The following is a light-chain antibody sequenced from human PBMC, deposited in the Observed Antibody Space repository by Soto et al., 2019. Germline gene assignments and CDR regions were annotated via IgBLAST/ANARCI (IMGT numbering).Light chain of an antibody. V-gene: IGKV1-33*01. CDR1: QDIANY. CDR3: QHYYGDPPT. J-gene: IGKJ3*01. Sequence: DIQMTQSPSSLSAFVGDRVTITCPASQDIANYLNWYQQKPGKAPRLLIYDASTLEIGVPLRFSGSVSGTDFTLTISSLQNEDIATYYCQHYYGDPPTFGPGTKVDIK. CDR2: DAS.